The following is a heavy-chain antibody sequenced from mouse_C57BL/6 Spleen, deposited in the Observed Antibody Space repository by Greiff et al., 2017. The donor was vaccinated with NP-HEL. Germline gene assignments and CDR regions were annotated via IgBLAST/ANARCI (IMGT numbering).Heavy chain of an antibody. CDR1: GYTFTDYE. D-gene: IGHD4-1*01. Sequence: VQLQESGAELVRPGASVTLSCKASGYTFTDYEMHWVKQTPVHGLEWIGAIDPETGGTAYNQKFKGKAILTADKSSSTAYMELRSLTSEDSAVYYCTRVANWDPYYFDYWGQGTTLTVSS. J-gene: IGHJ2*01. V-gene: IGHV1-15*01. CDR3: TRVANWDPYYFDY. CDR2: IDPETGGT.